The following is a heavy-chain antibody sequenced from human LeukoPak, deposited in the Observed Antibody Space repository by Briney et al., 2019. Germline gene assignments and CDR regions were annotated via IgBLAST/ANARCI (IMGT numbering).Heavy chain of an antibody. J-gene: IGHJ4*02. Sequence: GGSLRLSCAASGFTFSSYAMSWIRQAPGKGLEWVSGIYGSGVGTRYADSVKGRFTISRDNSKNALYLQMNSLRAEDTAVYYCARERSRVVDYWGQGTLVTVSS. CDR3: ARERSRVVDY. CDR2: IYGSGVGT. V-gene: IGHV3-23*01. CDR1: GFTFSSYA.